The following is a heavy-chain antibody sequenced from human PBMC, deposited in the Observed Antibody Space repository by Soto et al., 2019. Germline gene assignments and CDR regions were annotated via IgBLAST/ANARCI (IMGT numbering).Heavy chain of an antibody. Sequence: XESLRLACAACGFTFSSYEMNWVRQAPGKGLEWVSYISSSGSTIYYADSVKGRFTISRDNAKNSLYLQMNSLRAEDTAVYYCARGSYDFWSGDFDYWGQGTLVTVSS. CDR3: ARGSYDFWSGDFDY. D-gene: IGHD3-3*01. CDR2: ISSSGSTI. J-gene: IGHJ4*02. V-gene: IGHV3-48*03. CDR1: GFTFSSYE.